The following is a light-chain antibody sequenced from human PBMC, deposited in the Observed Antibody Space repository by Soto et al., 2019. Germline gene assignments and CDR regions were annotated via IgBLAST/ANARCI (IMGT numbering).Light chain of an antibody. CDR3: QQYGDSPPT. CDR1: QSVSSNS. V-gene: IGKV3-20*01. Sequence: EIVLTQSPGTLSLSPGESATLSCRASQSVSSNSLAWYRRNPGQPPSLLIYGTSTRATDIPRRFSGSGSGKDFTLNLTRLEPEDVVVYFCQQYGDSPPTFGQGTKVEVK. J-gene: IGKJ1*01. CDR2: GTS.